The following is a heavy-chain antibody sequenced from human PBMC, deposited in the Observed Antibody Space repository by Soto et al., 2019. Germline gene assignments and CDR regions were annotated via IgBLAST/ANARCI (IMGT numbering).Heavy chain of an antibody. J-gene: IGHJ4*02. Sequence: QVQLVESGGGLVKPGGSLRLSCAVSGFTFSDYYMTWIRQAPGKGLEWVSYISSSTSHTNYADSVKGRFTISRDNAKNPLFLKMNSLRAEDTAGYYCTRRRRAADDYFDFWGQGTLVTVSS. CDR3: TRRRRAADDYFDF. V-gene: IGHV3-11*05. CDR2: ISSSTSHT. D-gene: IGHD6-13*01. CDR1: GFTFSDYY.